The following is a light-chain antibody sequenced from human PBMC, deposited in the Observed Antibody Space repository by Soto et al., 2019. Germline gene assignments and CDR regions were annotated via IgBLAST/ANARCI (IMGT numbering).Light chain of an antibody. V-gene: IGKV3-11*01. CDR3: QQRSNWPPRYT. Sequence: IVLTQSPATLSLSPGERATLSCRASQSVSSYLAWYQQKPGQAPRLVIYDTSKRATGIPARFSGSGSGTDFTLTISSLESEDFAVYYFQQRSNWPPRYTFGQGTKLEIK. J-gene: IGKJ2*01. CDR1: QSVSSY. CDR2: DTS.